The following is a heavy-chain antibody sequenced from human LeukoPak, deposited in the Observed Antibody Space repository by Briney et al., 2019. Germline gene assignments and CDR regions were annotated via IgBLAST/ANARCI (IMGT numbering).Heavy chain of an antibody. Sequence: SETLSLTCTVSGGSISSGGYYWSWIRQHPGKGLEWIGYIYYSGSTYYNPSLKSRVTISVDTSKNQFSLKLASVTAADTAVYYCARAVTSLYYGMDVWGQGTTVTVSS. CDR3: ARAVTSLYYGMDV. V-gene: IGHV4-31*03. D-gene: IGHD4-11*01. J-gene: IGHJ6*02. CDR2: IYYSGST. CDR1: GGSISSGGYY.